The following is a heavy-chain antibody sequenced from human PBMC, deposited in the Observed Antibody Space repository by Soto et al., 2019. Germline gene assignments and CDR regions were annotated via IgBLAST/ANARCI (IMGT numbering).Heavy chain of an antibody. CDR2: INPYNGNT. J-gene: IGHJ4*02. CDR3: ARDAAVGLFDY. CDR1: GYTFTSYG. V-gene: IGHV1-18*01. Sequence: QVQLVQSGAEVKKPGASVKVSCKASGYTFTSYGISWVRQAPGQGLEWMGWINPYNGNTKYAQKRQGRVTMTTDTSTRTAYLELRSLRSDDTAVYYCARDAAVGLFDYWGQGTLVTVSS. D-gene: IGHD1-26*01.